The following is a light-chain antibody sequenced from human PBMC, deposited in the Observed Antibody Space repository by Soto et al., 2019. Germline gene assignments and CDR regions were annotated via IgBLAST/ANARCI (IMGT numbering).Light chain of an antibody. CDR1: SSNIGAGYD. Sequence: QSVLTQPPSVSGAPGQRVTISCTGSSSNIGAGYDVHWYQQLPGTAPKLLIYGNSNRPSGVPDRFSGSKSGTSASLAITGLQAEDEADYYCQSYDSSLSATGRVVFGGGTQLTVL. J-gene: IGLJ2*01. V-gene: IGLV1-40*01. CDR2: GNS. CDR3: QSYDSSLSATGRVV.